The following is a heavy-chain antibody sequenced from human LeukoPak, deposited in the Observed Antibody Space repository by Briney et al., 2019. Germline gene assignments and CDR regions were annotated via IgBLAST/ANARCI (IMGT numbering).Heavy chain of an antibody. J-gene: IGHJ4*02. CDR3: AKGRKYEDY. CDR2: ISGSDYST. V-gene: IGHV3-23*01. D-gene: IGHD2-2*01. Sequence: PGGSLRLSCAASGFTFSSYAMSWVRQAPGKGLEWVSAISGSDYSTYYADSVKGRFTVSRDNSKNTLYLQMNGLRAEDTALYYCAKGRKYEDYWGQGTLVTVSS. CDR1: GFTFSSYA.